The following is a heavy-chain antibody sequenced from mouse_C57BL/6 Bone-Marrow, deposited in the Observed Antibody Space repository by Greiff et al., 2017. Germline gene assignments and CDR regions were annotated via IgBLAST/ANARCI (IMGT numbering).Heavy chain of an antibody. Sequence: QVQLQQSGAELVKPGASVKLSCKASGYTFTDYSIHWVKQRSGQGLEWIGRFYPGSGSTKYNEKFKGKATFTADKSSNTAYMELSSLTSEDSAVYFCARPGRLWCYFDVWGPGTTLTVSS. J-gene: IGHJ2*01. CDR2: FYPGSGST. CDR3: ARPGRLWCYFDV. D-gene: IGHD1-1*02. V-gene: IGHV1-62-2*01. CDR1: GYTFTDYS.